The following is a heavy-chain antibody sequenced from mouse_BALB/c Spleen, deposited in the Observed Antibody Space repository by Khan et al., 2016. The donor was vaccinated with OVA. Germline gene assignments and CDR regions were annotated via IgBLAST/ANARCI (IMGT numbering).Heavy chain of an antibody. Sequence: QVQLKQSGPELKKPGETVKISCKASGYTFTNYGMNWVKQAPGKGLKWMGWINTYTGEPTYADDFKGRFAFSLETSASTAYLQINNLKNEDTATYFCAREVGYSYAMDYWGQGTSVTVSS. CDR3: AREVGYSYAMDY. D-gene: IGHD1-2*01. CDR2: INTYTGEP. J-gene: IGHJ4*01. CDR1: GYTFTNYG. V-gene: IGHV9-3-1*01.